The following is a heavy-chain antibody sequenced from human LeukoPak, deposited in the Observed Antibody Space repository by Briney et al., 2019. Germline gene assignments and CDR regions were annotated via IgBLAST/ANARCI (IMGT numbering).Heavy chain of an antibody. CDR1: GYTFTGYY. J-gene: IGHJ4*02. D-gene: IGHD3-3*01. V-gene: IGHV1-2*02. CDR3: ARDYDFWSGYYHFDS. Sequence: RASVKLSCKASGYTFTGYYMHWVRQPHGPGLELMGWINPNSGGTNYAQKFQGRVTMTRDTSISTAYMELSRLRSDDTAVYYCARDYDFWSGYYHFDSWGQGTLVTVSS. CDR2: INPNSGGT.